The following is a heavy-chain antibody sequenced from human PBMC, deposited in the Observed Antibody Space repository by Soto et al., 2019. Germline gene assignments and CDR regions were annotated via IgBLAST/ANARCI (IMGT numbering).Heavy chain of an antibody. Sequence: QVQLQESGPGLVKPSETLSLTCTVSVSGGSVSTGVHYWSWIRQPPGKGLEWIGYIYYSGSTNYNPSLKSRVTISVDTSKNQFTLKLTSVTAADTAVYYCARGYYTSWYWFDRWGRGTLVTVSS. V-gene: IGHV4-61*08. CDR2: IYYSGST. CDR3: ARGYYTSWYWFDR. D-gene: IGHD6-13*01. CDR1: GGSVSTGVHY. J-gene: IGHJ2*01.